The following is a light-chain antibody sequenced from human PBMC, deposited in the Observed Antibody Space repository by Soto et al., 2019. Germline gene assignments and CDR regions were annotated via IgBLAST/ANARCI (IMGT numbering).Light chain of an antibody. CDR3: SSYTGSSTYV. V-gene: IGLV2-14*01. CDR1: SSDVGGYSS. CDR2: EVS. Sequence: QSVLTQPASVSGSPGQSITISCTGTSSDVGGYSSVSWFQQHPGKAPKLIIYEVSNRPSGVSYRFSGSKSGNTASLTISGLQPEDEADYYCSSYTGSSTYVFGLGTQLTVL. J-gene: IGLJ1*01.